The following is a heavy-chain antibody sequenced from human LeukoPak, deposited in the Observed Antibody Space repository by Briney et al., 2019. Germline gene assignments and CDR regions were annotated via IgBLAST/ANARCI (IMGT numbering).Heavy chain of an antibody. CDR1: GFTFSSYW. CDR3: ARARSGYYPSYDY. D-gene: IGHD3-22*01. Sequence: PGGSLRLSCAASGFTFSSYWMHWVRQAPGKGLEWVANIKQDGSEKYYVDSVKGRFTISRDNAKNSPYLQMNSLRAEDTAVYYCARARSGYYPSYDYWGQGTLVTVSS. V-gene: IGHV3-7*01. CDR2: IKQDGSEK. J-gene: IGHJ4*02.